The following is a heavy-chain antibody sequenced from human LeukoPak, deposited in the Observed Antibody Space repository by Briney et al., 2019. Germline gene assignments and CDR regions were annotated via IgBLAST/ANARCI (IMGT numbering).Heavy chain of an antibody. D-gene: IGHD2-2*01. CDR1: GGSISSYY. CDR3: ARGSTSLDY. CDR2: VYASETT. Sequence: PSETLSLTCTVSGGSISSYYWNWIRQPAGKGPEWIGRVYASETTNYNPSLKSRVTMSMDTSKNQFSLKLSSVTAADTAVYYCARGSTSLDYWGQGTLVTVSS. J-gene: IGHJ4*02. V-gene: IGHV4-4*07.